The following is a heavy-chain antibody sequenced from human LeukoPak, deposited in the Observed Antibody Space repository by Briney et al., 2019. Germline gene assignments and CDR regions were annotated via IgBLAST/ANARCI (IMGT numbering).Heavy chain of an antibody. J-gene: IGHJ5*02. D-gene: IGHD1-7*01. V-gene: IGHV1-69*02. CDR3: ASAPLSLIQTGTTESMPDKWFDP. CDR2: IIPILVIA. CDR1: GGTFSSYT. Sequence: SVKVSCKASGGTFSSYTISWVGQAPGQGLEWMGRIIPILVIANYAQKFQSTVTITADKSTSTAYIRLRTLRSEDTAVYYCASAPLSLIQTGTTESMPDKWFDPWGQGTLLTVSS.